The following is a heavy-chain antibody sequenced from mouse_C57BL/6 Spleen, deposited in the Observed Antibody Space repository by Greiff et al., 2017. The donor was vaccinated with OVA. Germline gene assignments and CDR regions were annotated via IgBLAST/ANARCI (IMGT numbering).Heavy chain of an antibody. CDR2: INPSSGYT. CDR3: AISLGSSYWYFDV. D-gene: IGHD1-1*01. CDR1: GYTFTSYW. V-gene: IGHV1-7*01. Sequence: QVQLQQSGAELAKPGASVKLSCKASGYTFTSYWMHWVKQRPGQGLEWIGYINPSSGYTKYNQKFKDKATLTADKSSSTAYMQLSSLTYEDSAVYYCAISLGSSYWYFDVWGTGTTVTVSS. J-gene: IGHJ1*03.